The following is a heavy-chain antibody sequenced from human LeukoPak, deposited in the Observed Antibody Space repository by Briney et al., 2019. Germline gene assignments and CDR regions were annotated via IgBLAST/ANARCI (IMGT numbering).Heavy chain of an antibody. J-gene: IGHJ5*02. V-gene: IGHV4-39*07. CDR3: ARDQGGITMIPWFDP. D-gene: IGHD3-22*01. CDR2: IYYSGST. CDR1: GGSISSSSYY. Sequence: KPSETLSLTCTVSGGSISSSSYYWGWIRQPPGKGLEWIGSIYYSGSTYYNPSLKSRVTISVDTSKNQFSLKLSSVTAADTAVYYCARDQGGITMIPWFDPWGQGTLVTVSS.